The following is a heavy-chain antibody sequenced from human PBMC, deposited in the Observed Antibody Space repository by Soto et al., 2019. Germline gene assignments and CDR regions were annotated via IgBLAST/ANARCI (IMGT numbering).Heavy chain of an antibody. V-gene: IGHV4-30-4*01. J-gene: IGHJ4*02. CDR3: VGTTTTEDY. D-gene: IGHD5-12*01. CDR2: IYYRGSP. Sequence: QVQLQQSGPRLVKPAQTLSLSCTVSGASVSSGDYYWSCIRQSPGKGLVWIGYIYYRGSPYYNPSLTSRLTLRLDTFRHQFSLKLTYVTAADRAVYICVGTTTTEDYWGQGTLVTVSS. CDR1: GASVSSGDYY.